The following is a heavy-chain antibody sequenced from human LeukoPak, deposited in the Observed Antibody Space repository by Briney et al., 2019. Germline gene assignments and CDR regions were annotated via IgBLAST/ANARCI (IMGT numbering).Heavy chain of an antibody. Sequence: ASVKVSCKASGYTFTSYYMHWVRQAPGQGLEWMGIINPSGGSTSYGQKFQGRATMTRDTSTSTVYMELSSLRSEDTAVYYCARVIKSAYYYGSGSDGYDYWGQGTLVTVSS. V-gene: IGHV1-46*01. CDR3: ARVIKSAYYYGSGSDGYDY. J-gene: IGHJ4*02. D-gene: IGHD3-10*01. CDR1: GYTFTSYY. CDR2: INPSGGST.